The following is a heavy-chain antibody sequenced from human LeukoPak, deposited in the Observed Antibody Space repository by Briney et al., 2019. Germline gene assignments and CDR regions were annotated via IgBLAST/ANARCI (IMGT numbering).Heavy chain of an antibody. CDR2: IIPTFGTA. D-gene: IGHD2-2*01. CDR1: GGTFSSYA. J-gene: IGHJ4*02. CDR3: ARSNCSSTSCFRGGFDY. Sequence: SVKVSCKASGGTFSSYAISWVRQAPGQGLEWMGGIIPTFGTANYAQKFQGRVTITTDESTSTAYMELSSLRSEDTAVYYCARSNCSSTSCFRGGFDYWGQGTLVTVSS. V-gene: IGHV1-69*05.